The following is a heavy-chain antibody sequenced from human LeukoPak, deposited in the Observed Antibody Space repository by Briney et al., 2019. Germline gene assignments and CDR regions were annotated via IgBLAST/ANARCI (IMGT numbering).Heavy chain of an antibody. CDR2: ISYDGSNN. CDR3: ARDLGRDGYNSADY. D-gene: IGHD5-24*01. Sequence: GGSLRLSCAASGXTFSSYAMHWVRQAPGKGLEWVAVISYDGSNNYYADSVKGRFTISRDNSKNTLYLQMNSLRAEDTAVYYCARDLGRDGYNSADYWGQGTLVTVSS. V-gene: IGHV3-30-3*01. J-gene: IGHJ4*02. CDR1: GXTFSSYA.